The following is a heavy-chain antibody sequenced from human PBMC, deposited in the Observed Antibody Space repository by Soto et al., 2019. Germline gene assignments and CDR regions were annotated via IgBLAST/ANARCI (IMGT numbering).Heavy chain of an antibody. CDR1: GFTFSSYG. CDR2: IWYDGSNK. D-gene: IGHD2-15*01. Sequence: QVQLVESGGGVVQPGRSLRLSCAASGFTFSSYGMHWVRQAPGKGLEWVAVIWYDGSNKYYADSVKGRFTISRDNSKNTLYLQMNCLRAEDTAVYYCARESCSGGSCYTFDYWGQGTLVTVSS. V-gene: IGHV3-33*01. CDR3: ARESCSGGSCYTFDY. J-gene: IGHJ4*02.